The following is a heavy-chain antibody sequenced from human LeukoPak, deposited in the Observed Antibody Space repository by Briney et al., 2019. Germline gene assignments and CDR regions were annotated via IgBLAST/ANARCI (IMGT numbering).Heavy chain of an antibody. Sequence: SGTLSLTCAVYGGSFSGYYWSWIRQPPGKGLEWIGEINHSGSTNYNPSLKSRVTISVDTSKNQFSLKLSSVTAADTAVYYCASIAVAGHGYNWFDPWGQGTLVTVSS. CDR2: INHSGST. J-gene: IGHJ5*02. CDR1: GGSFSGYY. CDR3: ASIAVAGHGYNWFDP. V-gene: IGHV4-34*01. D-gene: IGHD6-19*01.